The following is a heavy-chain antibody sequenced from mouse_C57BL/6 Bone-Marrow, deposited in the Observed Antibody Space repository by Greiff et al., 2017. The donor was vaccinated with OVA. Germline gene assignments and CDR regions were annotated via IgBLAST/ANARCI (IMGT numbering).Heavy chain of an antibody. V-gene: IGHV10-1*01. D-gene: IGHD4-1*01. CDR2: IRSKSNNYAT. CDR1: GFSFNTYA. Sequence: EVQLVESGGGLVQPKGSLKLSCAASGFSFNTYAMNWVRQAPGKGLEWVARIRSKSNNYATYYADSVKDRFTISRDDSESMLYLQMNNLKPEDTAMYYCVVNWDRKAMDYWGQGTSVTASS. CDR3: VVNWDRKAMDY. J-gene: IGHJ4*01.